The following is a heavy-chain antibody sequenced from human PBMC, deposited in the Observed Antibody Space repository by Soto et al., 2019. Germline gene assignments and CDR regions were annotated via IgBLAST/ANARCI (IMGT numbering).Heavy chain of an antibody. CDR2: IKQDGSQK. J-gene: IGHJ3*02. CDR3: ARSNYDFWSGGSLDI. D-gene: IGHD3-3*01. V-gene: IGHV3-7*03. CDR1: GFSFSSYL. Sequence: HPGGSLRLSCAASGFSFSSYLMNWVRQAPGKGLEWVANIKQDGSQKYYVDSVKGRFTISRDNAKNSLYLQMNSLRAEDTDIYYCARSNYDFWSGGSLDIWGQGTMVTVSS.